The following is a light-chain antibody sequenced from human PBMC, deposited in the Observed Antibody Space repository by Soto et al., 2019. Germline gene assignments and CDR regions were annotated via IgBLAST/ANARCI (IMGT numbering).Light chain of an antibody. CDR1: RSVSGAY. CDR2: GAS. Sequence: ELVLTQSPGTLPLSPGESATLSCRASRSVSGAYLAWYKQNPGQALRLRIYGASTRATGIPDRFSCSGSWTDFTLTSSGLASEDFAVYYCHQYANSPWTVGQGTRVEIK. CDR3: HQYANSPWT. V-gene: IGKV3-20*01. J-gene: IGKJ1*01.